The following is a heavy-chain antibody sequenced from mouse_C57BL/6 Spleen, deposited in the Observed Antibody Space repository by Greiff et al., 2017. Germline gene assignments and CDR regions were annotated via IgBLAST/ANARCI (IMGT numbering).Heavy chain of an antibody. Sequence: QVQLQQSGPELVKPGASVKISCKASGYAFSSSWMNWVKQRPGKGLEWIGRIYPGDGDTNYNGKFKGKATLTADKSSSTAYMQLSSLTSEDSAVYFCASPLLSNWYFDVWGTGTTVTVSS. CDR2: IYPGDGDT. CDR3: ASPLLSNWYFDV. V-gene: IGHV1-82*01. D-gene: IGHD1-1*02. J-gene: IGHJ1*03. CDR1: GYAFSSSW.